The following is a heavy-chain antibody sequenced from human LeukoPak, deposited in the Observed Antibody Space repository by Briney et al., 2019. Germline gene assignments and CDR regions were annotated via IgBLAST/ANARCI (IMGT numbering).Heavy chain of an antibody. Sequence: GGSLRLSCAASGFTFDAYAMHWVRQAPGKGLESVSLISWDGGTTYYADSVKGRFTISRDNSKNSLYLQMNSLRAEDTALYYCAKGPVRGSYRYGYFDYWGQGTLVTVSS. CDR1: GFTFDAYA. J-gene: IGHJ4*02. V-gene: IGHV3-43D*03. CDR2: ISWDGGTT. D-gene: IGHD3-16*02. CDR3: AKGPVRGSYRYGYFDY.